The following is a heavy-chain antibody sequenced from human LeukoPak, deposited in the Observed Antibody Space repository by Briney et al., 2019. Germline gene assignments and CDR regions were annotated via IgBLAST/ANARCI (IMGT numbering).Heavy chain of an antibody. V-gene: IGHV4-31*03. D-gene: IGHD3-22*01. J-gene: IGHJ4*02. CDR2: IYYSGST. CDR3: ARDRGYYYDSSGSIDY. CDR1: GGSISSGGYY. Sequence: SETLSLTCTVSGGSISSGGYYWSWIRQHPGKGLEWIGHIYYSGSTYYNPSLKSRVTISVDTSKNQFSLKLSSVTAADTAVYYCARDRGYYYDSSGSIDYWGQGTLVTVSS.